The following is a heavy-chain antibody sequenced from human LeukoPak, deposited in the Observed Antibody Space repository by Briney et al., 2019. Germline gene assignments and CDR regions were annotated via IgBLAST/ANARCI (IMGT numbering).Heavy chain of an antibody. Sequence: KPSETLSLTCTVSGSSISSYYWSWIRQPPGKGLEWIGYIYYSGSTNYNPSLKSRVTISVDTSKNQFSLKLSSVTAADTAVYYRAMFGGYCSGGSCFNWFDPWGQGTLVTVSS. CDR3: AMFGGYCSGGSCFNWFDP. CDR2: IYYSGST. V-gene: IGHV4-59*08. CDR1: GSSISSYY. J-gene: IGHJ5*02. D-gene: IGHD2-15*01.